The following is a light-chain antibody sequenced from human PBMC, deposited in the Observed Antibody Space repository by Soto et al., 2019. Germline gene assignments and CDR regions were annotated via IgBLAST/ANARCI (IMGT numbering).Light chain of an antibody. J-gene: IGKJ1*01. CDR1: HTISSW. Sequence: DIQMTQSPSTLSGSVGDRVTIICRASHTISSWLAWYQQKPGKAPKLLIYKASTLKSGVPSRFSGSGSGTEFTLTISSLQPDDFATYYCQHYNSYSEAFGQGTKVDIK. V-gene: IGKV1-5*03. CDR3: QHYNSYSEA. CDR2: KAS.